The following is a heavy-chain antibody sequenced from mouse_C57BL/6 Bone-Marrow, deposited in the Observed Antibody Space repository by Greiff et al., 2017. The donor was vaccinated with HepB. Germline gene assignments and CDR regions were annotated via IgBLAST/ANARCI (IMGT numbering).Heavy chain of an antibody. CDR3: ARRRLPYFDY. D-gene: IGHD2-4*01. Sequence: QVHLHQTFTSLFPPASSFPLPRKSCLSPFTSYSLPRVKQRPRQGLSWLGNINPSNGRPNYNEKFKSKATLTVDKSSSTAYMQLSSLTSEDSAVYYCARRRLPYFDYWGQGTTLTVSS. V-gene: IGHV1-53*01. CDR2: INPSNGRP. CDR1: LSPFTSYS. J-gene: IGHJ2*01.